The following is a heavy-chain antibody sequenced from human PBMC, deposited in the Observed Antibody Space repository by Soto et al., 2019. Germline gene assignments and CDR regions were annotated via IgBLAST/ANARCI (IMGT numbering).Heavy chain of an antibody. V-gene: IGHV3-23*04. CDR3: AEEQNFYGGKPPYYYNYAMDV. D-gene: IGHD3-10*01. Sequence: EGQLVESGGGLVQPGGSLRLSCAASEFTFSTYAMDWVRQAPGEGLEWVSAISGNGGSSYYADSVKGRFTISRDNSKNTLYLQMNSPRVEDTAVYYCAEEQNFYGGKPPYYYNYAMDVWGQGTTVTVSS. CDR2: ISGNGGSS. J-gene: IGHJ6*02. CDR1: EFTFSTYA.